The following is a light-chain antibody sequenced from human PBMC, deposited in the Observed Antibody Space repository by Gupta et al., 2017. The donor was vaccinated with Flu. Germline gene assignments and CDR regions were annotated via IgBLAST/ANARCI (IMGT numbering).Light chain of an antibody. J-gene: IGLJ3*02. CDR1: SSDVGAYNY. CDR2: EVT. CDR3: TSYTSGSTWV. Sequence: QSALTQPASVSGSPGQSITISCTGTSSDVGAYNYVSWYQQHPGKAPKLMIYEVTNRPSGVSNRCSGSKSGNTASLTISGLQAEDEADYYCTSYTSGSTWVFGGGTKLTVL. V-gene: IGLV2-14*01.